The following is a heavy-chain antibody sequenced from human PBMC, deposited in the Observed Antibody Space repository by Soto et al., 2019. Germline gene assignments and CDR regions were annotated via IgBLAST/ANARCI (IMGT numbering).Heavy chain of an antibody. J-gene: IGHJ4*02. Sequence: QVQLQESGPGLVKPSGTLSLTCAVSGGSISSNYWWSWVRQSPGKGLEWIGEIYHSXGTNYNPSXXXXXXXXXXXXXXXXXXXXXSVXAXXXAVYYCARDRSSGDTIDXWGQG. CDR1: GGSISSNYW. CDR2: IYHSXGT. D-gene: IGHD3-10*01. V-gene: IGHV4-4*02. CDR3: ARDRSSGDTIDX.